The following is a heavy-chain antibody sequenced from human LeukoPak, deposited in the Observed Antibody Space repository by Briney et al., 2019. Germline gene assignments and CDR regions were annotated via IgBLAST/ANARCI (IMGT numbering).Heavy chain of an antibody. J-gene: IGHJ4*02. D-gene: IGHD4/OR15-4a*01. CDR2: ISGSGDST. CDR3: TKTGGANSYS. V-gene: IGHV3-23*01. Sequence: GGSLRLSCAASGFTFSDFGMSWVRQAPGKGLEWVSGISGSGDSTYYADSVKGRFTISRDNSKNTLYLQMNSLRAEDTAVYYCTKTGGANSYSWGQGTLVTVSS. CDR1: GFTFSDFG.